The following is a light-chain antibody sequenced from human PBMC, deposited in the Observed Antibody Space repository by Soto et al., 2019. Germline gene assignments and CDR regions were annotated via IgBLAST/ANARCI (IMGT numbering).Light chain of an antibody. CDR1: QSISNY. CDR2: AAS. Sequence: DIQMNQSPSSLSASVGDRVTITCRASQSISNYLNWYQQKPGKAHKLLIYAASSLQSGVPSRFSGSGSGTDFTLTISSLQPEDFATYHCQQTYSTLGTFGQGTKLAIK. CDR3: QQTYSTLGT. V-gene: IGKV1-39*01. J-gene: IGKJ2*01.